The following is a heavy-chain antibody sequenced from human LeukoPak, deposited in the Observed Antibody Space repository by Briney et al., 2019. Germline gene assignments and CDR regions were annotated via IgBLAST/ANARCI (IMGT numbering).Heavy chain of an antibody. Sequence: LGRTYYRSKWYNDYAVSVKSRITINPDTSKNQFSLQLNSVTPEDTAVYYCARGPQYSSGWIDYWGQGTLVTVSS. J-gene: IGHJ4*02. CDR3: ARGPQYSSGWIDY. D-gene: IGHD6-19*01. V-gene: IGHV6-1*01. CDR2: TYYRSKWYN.